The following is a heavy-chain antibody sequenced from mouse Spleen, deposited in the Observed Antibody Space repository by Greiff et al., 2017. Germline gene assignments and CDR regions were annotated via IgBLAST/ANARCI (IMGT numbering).Heavy chain of an antibody. CDR1: GFTFSSYA. J-gene: IGHJ4*01. CDR2: ISSGGSYT. D-gene: IGHD1-1*02. V-gene: IGHV5-9-3*01. Sequence: EVQGVESGGGLVKPGGSLKLSCAASGFTFSSYAMSWVRQTPEKRLEWVATISSGGSYTYYPDSVKGRFTISRDNAKNTLYLQMSSLRSEDTAMYYCARHGGNYDYYAMDYWGQGTSVTVSS. CDR3: ARHGGNYDYYAMDY.